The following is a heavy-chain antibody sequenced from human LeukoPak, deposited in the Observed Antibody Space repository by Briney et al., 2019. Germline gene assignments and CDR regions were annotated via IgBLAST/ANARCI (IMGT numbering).Heavy chain of an antibody. CDR2: INPNSGGT. Sequence: ASVKVSCKASGYTFTGYYMHWVRQAPGHGLEWMGWINPNSGGTNYAQKFQGRVTMTRDTSISTAYMELSRLRSDDTAVYYCARGTIAAAGPYYYYYMDVWGKGTTVTVSS. CDR3: ARGTIAAAGPYYYYYMDV. CDR1: GYTFTGYY. D-gene: IGHD6-13*01. V-gene: IGHV1-2*02. J-gene: IGHJ6*03.